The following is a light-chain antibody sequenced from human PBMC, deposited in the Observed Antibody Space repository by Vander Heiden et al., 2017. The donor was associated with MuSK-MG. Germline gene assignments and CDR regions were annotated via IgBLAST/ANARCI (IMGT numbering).Light chain of an antibody. V-gene: IGKV3-20*01. Sequence: EIVLTQSPGTLSLSPGERATLSCRASQSVTRNFLAWYQQKPGQAPRLLIYGISTRATGIPDRFSGSGSGTDFTLTITRLEPEDFAVYYCQQFGSSPLTFGGGTKVEIK. CDR3: QQFGSSPLT. CDR1: QSVTRNF. J-gene: IGKJ4*01. CDR2: GIS.